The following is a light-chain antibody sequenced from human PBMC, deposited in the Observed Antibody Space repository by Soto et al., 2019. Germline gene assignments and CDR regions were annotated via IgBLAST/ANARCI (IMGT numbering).Light chain of an antibody. CDR3: QQYKNWPLWT. V-gene: IGKV3-15*01. J-gene: IGKJ1*01. CDR2: GAS. Sequence: EIVMTQSPATLSVSPGERATLSCSASQSVSSNLAWYQQKPGQAPRLFIYGASTRATGIPARISGSGSGTEFNLTLSNLQPEDFAVYYCQQYKNWPLWTFGQRTKVEIK. CDR1: QSVSSN.